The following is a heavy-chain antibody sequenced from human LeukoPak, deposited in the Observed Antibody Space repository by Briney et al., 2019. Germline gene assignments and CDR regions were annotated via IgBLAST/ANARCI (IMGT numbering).Heavy chain of an antibody. CDR2: IYYSGST. D-gene: IGHD6-13*01. CDR3: ARGRRSVAAAGRPRFDP. CDR1: GGSISSGGYY. J-gene: IGHJ5*02. V-gene: IGHV4-31*03. Sequence: SETLSLTCTVSGGSISSGGYYWSWIRQHPGKGLEWIGYIYYSGSTYYNPSLKSRVTISVDTSKNQFSLKLSSVTAADTAVYYCARGRRSVAAAGRPRFDPWGQGTLVTVSS.